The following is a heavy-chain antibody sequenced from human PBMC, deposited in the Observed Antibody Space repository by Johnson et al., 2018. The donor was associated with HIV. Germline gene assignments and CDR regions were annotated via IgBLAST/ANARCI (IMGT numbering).Heavy chain of an antibody. CDR2: ISSSGSTI. Sequence: VQLVESGGGVVRPGGSLRLSCAASGFTFSSYAMHWVRQAPGKGLEWVSYISSSGSTIYYADSVKGRFSISRDNAKNSLFLQMNSLRAEDMAVYYCATRDPQYRPGVFAIWGQGTIVTVSS. CDR1: GFTFSSYA. CDR3: ATRDPQYRPGVFAI. V-gene: IGHV3-48*03. D-gene: IGHD2-2*02. J-gene: IGHJ3*02.